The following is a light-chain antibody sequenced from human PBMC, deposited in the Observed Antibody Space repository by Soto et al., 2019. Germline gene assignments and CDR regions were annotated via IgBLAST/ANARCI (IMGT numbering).Light chain of an antibody. Sequence: DIVMTQSPLSLPVTPGEPSSISCMSSQSLLHSNGYNYLDWYLQKPGQSPQLLIYLGSNRASGVPDRFSGSGSGTDFTLKISRVEAEDVGVYYCMKALQTPNNFGQGTRLEIK. CDR1: QSLLHSNGYNY. V-gene: IGKV2-28*01. J-gene: IGKJ5*01. CDR2: LGS. CDR3: MKALQTPNN.